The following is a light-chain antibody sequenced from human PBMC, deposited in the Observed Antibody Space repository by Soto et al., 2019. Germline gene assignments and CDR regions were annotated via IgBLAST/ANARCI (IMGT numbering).Light chain of an antibody. CDR2: AAS. CDR1: QSVSSY. Sequence: EIVLTQSPATLSLSPGDRDTLSCRASQSVSSYLDWYQQKPGQAPRLLIDAASNRATGIPARFSGSGSGTDFPLTISSQEPEDFAVYYCQQRSNWPPGTTFGGGTKVEIK. J-gene: IGKJ4*01. CDR3: QQRSNWPPGTT. V-gene: IGKV3-11*01.